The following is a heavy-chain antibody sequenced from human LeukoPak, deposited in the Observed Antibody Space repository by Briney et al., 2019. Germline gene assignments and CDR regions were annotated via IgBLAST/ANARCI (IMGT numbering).Heavy chain of an antibody. CDR3: ATSGGYYQFDY. J-gene: IGHJ4*02. V-gene: IGHV3-53*01. D-gene: IGHD1-26*01. Sequence: GGSLRLSCAASGFTVSSNYMNWVRQAPGKGLEWVSVIYSGGSTHYVDSVKGRFTISRDNSKNTLYLQMNSLRADDTAVYYCATSGGYYQFDYWGQGTLVTVSS. CDR2: IYSGGST. CDR1: GFTVSSNY.